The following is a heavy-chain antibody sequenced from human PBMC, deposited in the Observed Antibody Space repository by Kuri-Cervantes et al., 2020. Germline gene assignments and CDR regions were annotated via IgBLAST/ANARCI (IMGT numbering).Heavy chain of an antibody. Sequence: SETLSPTWAVDGGSSSDYYWSWIRQPAGKGREWIGEINHSGSTNYNPSLKSRVTIPVDTSKDQSSLKLSSVNAADTAVYYCARSYVLLWFRELLSYFDYWGQGTLVTVSS. CDR3: ARSYVLLWFRELLSYFDY. D-gene: IGHD3-10*01. V-gene: IGHV4-34*01. CDR1: GGSSSDYY. J-gene: IGHJ4*02. CDR2: INHSGST.